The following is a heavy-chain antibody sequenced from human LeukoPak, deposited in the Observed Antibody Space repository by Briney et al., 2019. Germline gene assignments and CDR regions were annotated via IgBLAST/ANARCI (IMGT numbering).Heavy chain of an antibody. CDR1: GGSVSSGSYY. V-gene: IGHV4-61*01. J-gene: IGHJ4*02. CDR3: ARGRIFDY. CDR2: IYYSGST. Sequence: SETLSLTCSVSGGSVSSGSYYWSWIRQPPGKGLEWIGYIYYSGSTNYNPSLKSRVTISVDTSKNQFSLKLSSVTAADTAVYYCARGRIFDYWGQGTLVTVSS.